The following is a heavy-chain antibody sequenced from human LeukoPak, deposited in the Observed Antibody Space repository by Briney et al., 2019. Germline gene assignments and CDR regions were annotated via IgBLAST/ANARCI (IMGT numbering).Heavy chain of an antibody. V-gene: IGHV3-23*01. CDR1: GFTFSSYA. Sequence: PGGSLRLSCAASGFTFSSYAMSWVRQAPGKGLEWVSTISSTGPSTYSPDSVKGRFTISRDNSKNTLYLQMNSLRAEDTAVYYCVKGGRDYDRYYFDYWGQGTLVTVSS. D-gene: IGHD3-22*01. CDR2: ISSTGPST. CDR3: VKGGRDYDRYYFDY. J-gene: IGHJ4*02.